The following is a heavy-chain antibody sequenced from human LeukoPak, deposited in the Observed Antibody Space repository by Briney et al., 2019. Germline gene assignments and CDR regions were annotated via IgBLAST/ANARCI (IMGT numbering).Heavy chain of an antibody. CDR2: INHSGGT. Sequence: SETLSLTRAVYGGSFSGYYWSWIRQPPGKGLEWIGEINHSGGTNYNPSLKSRVTISVDTSKNQFSLKLSSVTAADTAVYYCARGFGEVVPAAIGPYGMDVWGQGTTVTVSS. CDR3: ARGFGEVVPAAIGPYGMDV. J-gene: IGHJ6*02. V-gene: IGHV4-34*01. D-gene: IGHD2-2*01. CDR1: GGSFSGYY.